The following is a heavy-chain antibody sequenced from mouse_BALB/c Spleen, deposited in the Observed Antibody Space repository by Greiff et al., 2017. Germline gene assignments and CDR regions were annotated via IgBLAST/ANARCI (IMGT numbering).Heavy chain of an antibody. V-gene: IGHV1-54*01. J-gene: IGHJ3*01. CDR1: GYAFTNYL. CDR2: INPGSGGT. CDR3: ARGTAGDWFAY. Sequence: QVQLQQSGAELVRPGTSVKVSCKASGYAFTNYLIEWVKQRPGQGLEWIGVINPGSGGTNYNEKFKGKATLTADKSSSTAYMQLSSLTSDDSAVYFCARGTAGDWFAYWGQGTLVTVSA. D-gene: IGHD3-3*01.